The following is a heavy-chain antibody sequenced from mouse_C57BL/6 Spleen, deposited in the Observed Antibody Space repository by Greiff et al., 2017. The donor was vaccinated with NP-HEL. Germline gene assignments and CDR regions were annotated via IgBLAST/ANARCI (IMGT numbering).Heavy chain of an antibody. CDR3: TTGGFAY. CDR1: GFNIKDDY. CDR2: IDPENGDT. V-gene: IGHV14-4*01. Sequence: VQLQQSGAELVRPGASVKLSCTASGFNIKDDYMHWVKQRPEQGLEWIGWIDPENGDTEYASKFQGKATITAETSSNTAYLQLSSLTSEDTAVYYCTTGGFAYWGQGTLVTVSA. J-gene: IGHJ3*01.